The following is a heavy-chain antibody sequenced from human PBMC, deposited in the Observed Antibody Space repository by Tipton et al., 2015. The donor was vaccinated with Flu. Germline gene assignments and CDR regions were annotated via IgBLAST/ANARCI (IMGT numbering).Heavy chain of an antibody. D-gene: IGHD6-19*01. CDR3: ARRVGVSQYSSAWYGSFDY. Sequence: TLSLTCTVSGGSISSSSYYWGWIRQPPGKGLEWIGSIYYSGSTYYNPSLKSRVTISVDTSKNQFSLKLSSVTAADTAVYYCARRVGVSQYSSAWYGSFDYWGQGALVTVSS. CDR2: IYYSGST. CDR1: GGSISSSSYY. J-gene: IGHJ4*02. V-gene: IGHV4-39*01.